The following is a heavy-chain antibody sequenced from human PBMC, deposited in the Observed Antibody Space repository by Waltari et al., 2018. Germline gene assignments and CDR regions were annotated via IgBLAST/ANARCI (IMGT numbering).Heavy chain of an antibody. CDR2: FTRADDST. D-gene: IGHD7-27*01. CDR3: ARELGGTRHY. J-gene: IGHJ4*02. Sequence: EVQWLESGGGLVQPGGYRRLSCVASGSPLGDHEVGGVGQAPGKGLAWASGFTRADDSTYSADAGKGRLTISRTNPMNMVYLQMNSLRAEDTAVYYCARELGGTRHYWGQGTLVTVSS. V-gene: IGHV3-23*01. CDR1: GSPLGDHE.